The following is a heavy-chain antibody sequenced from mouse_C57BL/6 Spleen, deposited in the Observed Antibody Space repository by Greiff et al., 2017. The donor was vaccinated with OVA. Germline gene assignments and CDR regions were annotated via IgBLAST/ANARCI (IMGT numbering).Heavy chain of an antibody. CDR3: ARGGWYLAY. D-gene: IGHD2-1*01. J-gene: IGHJ3*01. V-gene: IGHV1-80*01. CDR1: GYALSSYG. CDR2: IYPGDGAT. Sequence: VHLVESGAELVKPGASVTISCKASGYALSSYGMNWVQQRPGKGLEWLGQIYPGDGATNYNGKFKGKATLTADKSSSTAYMQLSSLTSEDSAVYFCARGGWYLAYWGQGTLVTVAA.